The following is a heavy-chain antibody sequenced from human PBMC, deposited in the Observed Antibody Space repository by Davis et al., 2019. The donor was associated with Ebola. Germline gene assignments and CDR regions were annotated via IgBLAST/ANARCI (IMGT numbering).Heavy chain of an antibody. Sequence: ASVKVSCKASGYTFTGYYMHWVRQAPGQGLEWMGWINPNSGGTNYAQKFQGRVTMTRDTSISTAYMELSRLRSDDTAVYYCARVRSSGWYVIRTRYYYGMDVWGQGTTVTVSS. V-gene: IGHV1-2*02. D-gene: IGHD6-19*01. CDR3: ARVRSSGWYVIRTRYYYGMDV. J-gene: IGHJ6*02. CDR2: INPNSGGT. CDR1: GYTFTGYY.